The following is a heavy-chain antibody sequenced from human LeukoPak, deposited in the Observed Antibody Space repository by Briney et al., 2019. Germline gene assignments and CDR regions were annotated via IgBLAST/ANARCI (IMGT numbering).Heavy chain of an antibody. Sequence: SETLSLTCTVSGGSISSYYWSWIRQPAGKGLEWIGRIYTSGSTNYNPSLKSRVSISVDTSKNQFSLKLSSVTAADTAVYYCARLDSSSWPFDYWGQGTLVTVSS. CDR3: ARLDSSSWPFDY. CDR1: GGSISSYY. J-gene: IGHJ4*02. V-gene: IGHV4-4*07. D-gene: IGHD6-13*01. CDR2: IYTSGST.